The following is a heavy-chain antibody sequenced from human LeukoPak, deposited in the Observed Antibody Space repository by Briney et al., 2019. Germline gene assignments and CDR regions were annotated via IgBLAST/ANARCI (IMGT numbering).Heavy chain of an antibody. J-gene: IGHJ4*02. V-gene: IGHV4-34*01. CDR1: GGSFSGYF. CDR3: ARTRRLRLDY. D-gene: IGHD4-17*01. Sequence: PSETLSLTCAVYGGSFSGYFWSWIRQPPGKGLEWIGDINHNGGTNYNPSLKSRVTISVDTSKNQFSLKLSSVTAADTAVYYCARTRRLRLDYWGQGTLVTVSS. CDR2: INHNGGT.